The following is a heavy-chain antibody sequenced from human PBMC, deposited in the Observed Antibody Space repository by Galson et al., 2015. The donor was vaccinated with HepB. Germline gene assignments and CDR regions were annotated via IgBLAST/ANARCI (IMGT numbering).Heavy chain of an antibody. V-gene: IGHV1-2*02. J-gene: IGHJ4*01. Sequence: SVKVSCKASGYTFSGHYIHWMRQAAGQGLEWMGWISPNSGATDYGQRFQGRVTMTRDTSSNTAYMVLNRLTSDDTAVYFCARGPEAYQPLFDYWGRGTLVTVSS. CDR1: GYTFSGHY. D-gene: IGHD2-2*01. CDR3: ARGPEAYQPLFDY. CDR2: ISPNSGAT.